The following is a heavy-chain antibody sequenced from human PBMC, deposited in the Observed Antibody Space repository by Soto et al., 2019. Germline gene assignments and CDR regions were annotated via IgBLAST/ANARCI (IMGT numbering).Heavy chain of an antibody. V-gene: IGHV3-33*01. CDR3: ARDRASECSSTSCYVGAFDF. J-gene: IGHJ3*01. D-gene: IGHD2-2*01. CDR2: IWYDGSNK. CDR1: GFTFSSYG. Sequence: QVQLVESGGGVVQPGRYLRLSCAASGFTFSSYGMHWVRQAPGKGLEWVAVIWYDGSNKYYADSVKGRFTISRDKSKNSLYLQMNSQTAEDTAVYYCARDRASECSSTSCYVGAFDFWGQGTMLTVSS.